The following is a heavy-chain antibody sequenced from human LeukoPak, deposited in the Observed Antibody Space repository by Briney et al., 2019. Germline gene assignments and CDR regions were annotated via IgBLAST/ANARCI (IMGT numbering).Heavy chain of an antibody. J-gene: IGHJ4*02. CDR2: IRSDGINK. Sequence: GGSLRLSCAASGFTFSSYGMHSVRQAPGKGLEWVAFIRSDGINKYYADSLKGRFTISRDNSKNTLYLLMNNLRAEDTAVYYCAKDVGGYIDYFDCWGQGTLVTVSS. CDR3: AKDVGGYIDYFDC. D-gene: IGHD5-12*01. CDR1: GFTFSSYG. V-gene: IGHV3-30*02.